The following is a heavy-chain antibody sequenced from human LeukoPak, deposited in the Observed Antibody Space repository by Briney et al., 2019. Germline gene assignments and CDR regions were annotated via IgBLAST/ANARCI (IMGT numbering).Heavy chain of an antibody. Sequence: SETLSLTCAVYGGSFSGYYWSWIRQPPGKGLEWVGEINHSGSTNYNPSLKSRVTISVDTSKNQFSLKLSSVTAADTAVYYCAREGLERYFDWSTLYNWFDPWGQGTLVTVSS. D-gene: IGHD3-9*01. CDR2: INHSGST. CDR3: AREGLERYFDWSTLYNWFDP. J-gene: IGHJ5*02. CDR1: GGSFSGYY. V-gene: IGHV4-34*01.